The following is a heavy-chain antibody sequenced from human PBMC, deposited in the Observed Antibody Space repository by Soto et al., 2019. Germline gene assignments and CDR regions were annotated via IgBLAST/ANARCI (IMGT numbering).Heavy chain of an antibody. D-gene: IGHD6-19*01. CDR2: INHSGST. CDR3: ARPTRRGGWAVDYFDY. J-gene: IGHJ4*02. V-gene: IGHV4-34*01. CDR1: GGSFSGYY. Sequence: QVQLQQWGAGLLKPSETLSLTCAVYGGSFSGYYWSWIRQPPGKGLEWIGEINHSGSTNYNPSLKSRVTISVDTSKNQFSLKLSSVNAADTAVYYCARPTRRGGWAVDYFDYWGQGTLVTVSS.